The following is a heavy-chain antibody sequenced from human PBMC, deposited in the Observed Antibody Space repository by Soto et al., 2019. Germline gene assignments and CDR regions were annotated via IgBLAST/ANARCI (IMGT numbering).Heavy chain of an antibody. V-gene: IGHV4-59*08. J-gene: IGHJ3*02. CDR3: ARQKAVRRAFDI. CDR2: IYYSGST. CDR1: GGSISSYY. Sequence: SETLSLTCTVSGGSISSYYWSWIRQPPGKGLEWIGYIYYSGSTNYNPSLKSRVTISVDTSKNQFSLKLSSVTAADTAVYYCARQKAVRRAFDIWGQGTMVTVSS. D-gene: IGHD3-10*01.